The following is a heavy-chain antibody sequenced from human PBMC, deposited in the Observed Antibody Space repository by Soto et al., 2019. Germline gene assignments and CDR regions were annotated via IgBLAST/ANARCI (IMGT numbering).Heavy chain of an antibody. CDR3: ARYQGELYGYGIAV. V-gene: IGHV1-69*01. J-gene: IGHJ6*02. CDR2: IIPIFVTA. CDR1: GGTFSSYA. Sequence: QVQLVQSGAEVKKPGSSVKVSCKASGGTFSSYAISWVRQAPGQGLEWMGGIIPIFVTANYAQKFQGRVTITEDESTSTGYMELSSLTSEDTAAEYCARYQGELYGYGIAVWGHGTTVTVSS. D-gene: IGHD1-7*01.